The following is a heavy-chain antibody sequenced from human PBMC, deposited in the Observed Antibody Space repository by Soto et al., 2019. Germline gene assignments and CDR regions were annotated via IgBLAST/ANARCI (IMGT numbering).Heavy chain of an antibody. Sequence: SGATLVNPTQTLTLTCTFSGFSLSTSGVGVDWIRQSPGKALEWLALIYWDDDKRYSPSLKSRLTITKDTSKNQVALTMTDMDPVDTGTYYCAHSRAFFHYYYMDVWGKGTTVTVSS. V-gene: IGHV2-5*02. J-gene: IGHJ6*03. CDR2: IYWDDDK. CDR3: AHSRAFFHYYYMDV. CDR1: GFSLSTSGVG.